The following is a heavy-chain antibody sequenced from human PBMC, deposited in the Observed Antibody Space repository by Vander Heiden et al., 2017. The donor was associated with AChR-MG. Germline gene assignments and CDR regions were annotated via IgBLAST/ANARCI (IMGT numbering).Heavy chain of an antibody. J-gene: IGHJ5*02. CDR2: IIPILGIA. V-gene: IGHV1-69*02. Sequence: HVQLVPSGAEVKKPGSSVKVSCKASVGPFRIETIIWVRQAPGQGLEWMGRIIPILGIANYAQKFQGRVTITADKSTSTAYMELSSLRSEDTAVYYCARTPRVASGWSGGWFDPWGEGTLVAVSS. CDR1: VGPFRIET. D-gene: IGHD6-19*01. CDR3: ARTPRVASGWSGGWFDP.